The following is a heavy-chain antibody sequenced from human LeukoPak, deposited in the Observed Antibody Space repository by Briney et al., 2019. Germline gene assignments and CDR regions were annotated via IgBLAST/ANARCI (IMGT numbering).Heavy chain of an antibody. CDR3: AKRYYDFPLDY. D-gene: IGHD3-3*01. Sequence: GRSLRLSCAASGFTFSNYGMHWVRQAPGKGLEWVALIWYDGSNKYYADSVKGRFTVSRDNSKNTLYLQMNSLRAEDTAVYYCAKRYYDFPLDYWGQGTLVTVSS. V-gene: IGHV3-33*06. CDR1: GFTFSNYG. J-gene: IGHJ4*02. CDR2: IWYDGSNK.